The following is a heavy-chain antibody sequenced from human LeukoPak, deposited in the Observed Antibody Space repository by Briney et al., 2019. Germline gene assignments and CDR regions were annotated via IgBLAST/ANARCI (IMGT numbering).Heavy chain of an antibody. CDR3: ARYYPDYGGKTDY. V-gene: IGHV3-21*01. CDR1: GFTFSSYS. J-gene: IGHJ4*02. CDR2: ISSSSSYI. Sequence: GGSLRLSCAASGFTFSSYSMNRVRQAPGKGLEWVSSISSSSSYIYYADSVKGRFTISRDNAKNSLYLQMNSLRAEDTAVYYCARYYPDYGGKTDYWGQGTLVTVSS. D-gene: IGHD4-23*01.